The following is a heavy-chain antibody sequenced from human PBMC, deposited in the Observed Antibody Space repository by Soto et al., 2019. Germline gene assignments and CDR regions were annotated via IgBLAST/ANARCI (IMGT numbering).Heavy chain of an antibody. V-gene: IGHV1-3*01. J-gene: IGHJ4*02. CDR1: GYTFTSYA. D-gene: IGHD2-15*01. Sequence: QVQLVQSGAEVKKPGASVKVSCKASGYTFTSYAMHWVRQAPGQWLVWMGWINAGNGNTKYSQKFQGRVTTTRDTSASTAYRELSSLRSEDTAVYYCARELGDIVVVVAATPGYWGQGTLVTVSS. CDR2: INAGNGNT. CDR3: ARELGDIVVVVAATPGY.